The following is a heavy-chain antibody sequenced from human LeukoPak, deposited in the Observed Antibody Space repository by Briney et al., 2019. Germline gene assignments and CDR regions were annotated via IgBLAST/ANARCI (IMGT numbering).Heavy chain of an antibody. CDR2: ISGSGGST. CDR3: ARSGYSSSWYPGY. D-gene: IGHD6-13*01. CDR1: GFTFSSYA. Sequence: GGSLRLSCAASGFTFSSYAMSWVRQAPGKGLEWVSAISGSGGSTYYADSVKGRFTISRDNSKNTLYLQMSSLRAEDTAVYYCARSGYSSSWYPGYWGQGTLVTVSS. J-gene: IGHJ4*02. V-gene: IGHV3-23*01.